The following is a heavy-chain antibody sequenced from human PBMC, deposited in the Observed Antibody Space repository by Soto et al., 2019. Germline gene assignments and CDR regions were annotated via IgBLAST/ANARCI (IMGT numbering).Heavy chain of an antibody. CDR1: GSSFTSYW. CDR3: ARQGMAAAGTDPNYYYYGMDV. CDR2: IYPGDSDT. Sequence: PGESLKISCKGSGSSFTSYWIGWVRQMPGKGLEWMGIIYPGDSDTRYSPSFQGQVTISADKSISTAYLQWSSLKASDTAMYYCARQGMAAAGTDPNYYYYGMDVWGQGTTVTVSS. J-gene: IGHJ6*02. D-gene: IGHD6-13*01. V-gene: IGHV5-51*01.